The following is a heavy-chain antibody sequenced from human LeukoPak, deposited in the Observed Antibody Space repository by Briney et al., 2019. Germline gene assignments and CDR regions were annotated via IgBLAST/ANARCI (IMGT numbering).Heavy chain of an antibody. J-gene: IGHJ4*02. CDR3: ARDSPRPPTYYYDSSDF. CDR2: ISGNGRNT. CDR1: GFTFRTYA. Sequence: GGSLRLSCAASGFTFRTYAMSWVRQAPGKGLGWLSAISGNGRNTYYADSVKGRFTISRDNSKNTLYLQMNSLRVEDTAVYYCARDSPRPPTYYYDSSDFWAQGTLVTVSS. D-gene: IGHD3-22*01. V-gene: IGHV3-23*01.